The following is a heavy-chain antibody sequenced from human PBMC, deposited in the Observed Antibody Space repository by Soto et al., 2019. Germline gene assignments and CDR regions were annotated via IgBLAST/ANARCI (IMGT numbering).Heavy chain of an antibody. J-gene: IGHJ1*01. CDR2: TYYSGRT. Sequence: PSETLTLTCTVPGGSISSYYWSWIRQPPGKGLGGIGSTYYSGRTTYNPSLKSRVTISVDTSKNLCSLKLSSVTAAYTAVYYCARGLDTAMVSNWGQGTLVTVSS. CDR1: GGSISSYY. V-gene: IGHV4-59*01. CDR3: ARGLDTAMVSN. D-gene: IGHD5-18*01.